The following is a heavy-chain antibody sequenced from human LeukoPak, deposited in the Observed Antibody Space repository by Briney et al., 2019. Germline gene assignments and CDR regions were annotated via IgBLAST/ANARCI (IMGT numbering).Heavy chain of an antibody. V-gene: IGHV3-21*01. Sequence: GGSLRLSCAASGFTFSQYCMTWVRQAPGKGLEWVSAISGSGGSTYYADSVKGRFTISRDNAKNSLYLQMNSLRAEDTAVYYCARRIAYSSGWYGLHDAFDIWGQGTMVTVSS. J-gene: IGHJ3*02. CDR1: GFTFSQYC. D-gene: IGHD6-19*01. CDR2: ISGSGGST. CDR3: ARRIAYSSGWYGLHDAFDI.